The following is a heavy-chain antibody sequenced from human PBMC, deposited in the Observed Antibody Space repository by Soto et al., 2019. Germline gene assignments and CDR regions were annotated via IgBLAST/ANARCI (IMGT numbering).Heavy chain of an antibody. Sequence: ASVKVSFKASGYTFTGYYMHWVRQAPGQGLEWMGWINPNSGGTNYAQKFQGRVTMTRDTSIRTAYMELSRLRSDDTAVYYCARVVTPSHDAFDIWGQWTMVTVSS. J-gene: IGHJ3*02. V-gene: IGHV1-2*02. CDR3: ARVVTPSHDAFDI. CDR2: INPNSGGT. D-gene: IGHD2-15*01. CDR1: GYTFTGYY.